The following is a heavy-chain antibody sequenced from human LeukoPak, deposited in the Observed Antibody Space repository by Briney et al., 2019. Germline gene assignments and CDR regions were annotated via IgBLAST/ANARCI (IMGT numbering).Heavy chain of an antibody. V-gene: IGHV3-30*19. Sequence: GRSLRLSCAASGFTFSSYGMHWVRQAPGKGLEWVAVISYDGSNKYYADSVKGRFTISRDNSKNTLYLQMNSLRAEDTAVYYCARAPDLIAVASYFDYWGQGTLVTVSS. CDR1: GFTFSSYG. J-gene: IGHJ4*02. CDR2: ISYDGSNK. D-gene: IGHD6-19*01. CDR3: ARAPDLIAVASYFDY.